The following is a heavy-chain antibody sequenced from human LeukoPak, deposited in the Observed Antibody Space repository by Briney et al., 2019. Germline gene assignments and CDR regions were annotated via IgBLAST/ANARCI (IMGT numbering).Heavy chain of an antibody. CDR2: IYTSGST. Sequence: PSETLSLTCSVSGDSISSYYWSWIRQPAGKGLEWIWRIYTSGSTNYNPSLKSRVTMSVDTSKNQISLKLTSVTAADTAVYYCARDRISAVVDAFDIWGQGTMVTVSS. V-gene: IGHV4-4*07. J-gene: IGHJ3*02. CDR1: GDSISSYY. CDR3: ARDRISAVVDAFDI. D-gene: IGHD2/OR15-2a*01.